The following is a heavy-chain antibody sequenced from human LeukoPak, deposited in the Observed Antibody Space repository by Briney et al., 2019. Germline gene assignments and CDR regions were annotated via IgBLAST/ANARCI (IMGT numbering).Heavy chain of an antibody. CDR3: ARSRAWYFDL. CDR1: GGSFSGYY. Sequence: SETLSLTCAVYGGSFSGYYWSWIRQPPGKGLEWIGEINHSGSTNYNPSLKSRVTISVDTSKNQFSLKLSSVTAADTAVYYCARSRAWYFDLWGRGTPVTVSS. V-gene: IGHV4-34*01. CDR2: INHSGST. J-gene: IGHJ2*01.